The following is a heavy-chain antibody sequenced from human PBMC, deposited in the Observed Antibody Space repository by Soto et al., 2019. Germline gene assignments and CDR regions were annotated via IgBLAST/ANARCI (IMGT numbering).Heavy chain of an antibody. D-gene: IGHD6-19*01. CDR3: VAWVAAHFDF. Sequence: LRRACAESALKFRSYDMGCARQAPGKKPEWSSTILANAVTTHYADSVKGRFTISRDNSRNTLHLHMGSMRADDTASYYCVAWVAAHFDFWGQGTLVTVSS. J-gene: IGHJ4*02. CDR1: ALKFRSYD. V-gene: IGHV3-23*01. CDR2: ILANAVTT.